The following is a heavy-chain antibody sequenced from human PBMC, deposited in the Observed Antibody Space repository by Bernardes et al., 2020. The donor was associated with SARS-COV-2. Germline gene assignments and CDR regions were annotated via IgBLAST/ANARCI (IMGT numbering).Heavy chain of an antibody. CDR2: IYYSGST. J-gene: IGHJ5*02. Sequence: LSLTCTVSGGSISSYYWSWIRQPPGKGLEWIGYIYYSGSTNYNPSLKSRVTISVDTSKNQFSLKLSSVTAADTAVYYCARGTSVPAAKCNWFDPWGQGTLVTVSS. D-gene: IGHD2-2*01. CDR3: ARGTSVPAAKCNWFDP. V-gene: IGHV4-59*12. CDR1: GGSISSYY.